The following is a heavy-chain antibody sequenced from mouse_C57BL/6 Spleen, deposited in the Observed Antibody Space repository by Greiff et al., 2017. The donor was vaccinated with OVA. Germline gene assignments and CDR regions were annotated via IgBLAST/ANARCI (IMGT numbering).Heavy chain of an antibody. J-gene: IGHJ3*01. CDR1: GYTFTSYG. Sequence: VQLQESGAELARPGASVTLSCKASGYTFTSYGISWVKQRTGQGLEWIGEIYPRSGNTYYNEKFKGKATLTAAKSSSTAYMELRSLTSEDSAVYFCANMVTTRWFAYWGQGTLVTVSA. D-gene: IGHD2-2*01. V-gene: IGHV1-81*01. CDR2: IYPRSGNT. CDR3: ANMVTTRWFAY.